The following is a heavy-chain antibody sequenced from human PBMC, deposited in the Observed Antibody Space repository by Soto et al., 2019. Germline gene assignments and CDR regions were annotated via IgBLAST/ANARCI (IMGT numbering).Heavy chain of an antibody. CDR2: ISAYNGNT. Sequence: ASAKVSCKASGYTFTSYGISWVRQAPGQGLEWMGWISAYNGNTNYAQKLQGRVTMTTDTSTSTVYMELSSLRSEDTVVYYCARDVTLVRGVTNAFDIWGQGTMVTVSS. CDR3: ARDVTLVRGVTNAFDI. CDR1: GYTFTSYG. V-gene: IGHV1-18*01. J-gene: IGHJ3*02. D-gene: IGHD3-10*01.